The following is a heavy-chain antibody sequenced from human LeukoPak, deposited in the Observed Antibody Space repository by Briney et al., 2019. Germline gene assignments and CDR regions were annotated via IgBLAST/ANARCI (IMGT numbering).Heavy chain of an antibody. CDR3: ARGTSPPYSGSFDY. CDR2: IYYSGST. J-gene: IGHJ4*02. CDR1: GGSISSGDYY. Sequence: SETLSLTCTVSGGSISSGDYYWSWIRQPPGKGLEWIGYIYYSGSTYYNPSLKSRVTISVDTSKNQFSLKLSSVTAADTAVYYCARGTSPPYSGSFDYWGQGTLVTVSS. V-gene: IGHV4-30-4*01. D-gene: IGHD1-26*01.